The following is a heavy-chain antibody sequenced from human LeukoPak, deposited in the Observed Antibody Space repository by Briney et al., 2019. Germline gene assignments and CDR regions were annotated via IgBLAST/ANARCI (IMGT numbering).Heavy chain of an antibody. D-gene: IGHD1-26*01. CDR3: ARHEYSGSYYGLSWFDP. CDR2: IYFSGST. Sequence: SETLSLTCTVSGGSTSSSGYYWGWIRQPPGKGLEWIASIYFSGSTYYNPSLKSRVPISVDTSKNQLYLKLGSLTAADTAVYYCARHEYSGSYYGLSWFDPWGQGTLVTVSS. CDR1: GGSTSSSGYY. J-gene: IGHJ5*02. V-gene: IGHV4-39*01.